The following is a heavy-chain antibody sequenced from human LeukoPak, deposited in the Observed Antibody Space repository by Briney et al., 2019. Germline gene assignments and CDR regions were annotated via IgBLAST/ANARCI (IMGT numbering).Heavy chain of an antibody. CDR3: ARGPGSGSYGFDY. CDR2: IYHSGST. V-gene: IGHV4-30-2*01. J-gene: IGHJ4*02. D-gene: IGHD3-10*01. Sequence: PSETLSLTCAVSGGSISSGGYSWSWIRQPPGKGPEWIGYIYHSGSTNYNPSLKSRVTISVVRSKNQFSLKLSSVTAADTAVYYCARGPGSGSYGFDYWGQGTLVTVSS. CDR1: GGSISSGGYS.